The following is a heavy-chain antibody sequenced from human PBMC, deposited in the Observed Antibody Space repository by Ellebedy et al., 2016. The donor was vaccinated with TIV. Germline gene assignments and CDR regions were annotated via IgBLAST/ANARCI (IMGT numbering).Heavy chain of an antibody. J-gene: IGHJ4*02. V-gene: IGHV3-23*01. CDR1: GFTFSSYA. D-gene: IGHD3-22*01. CDR2: ISNTSSRT. Sequence: PGGSLRLSCAASGFTFSSYAMSWVRQAPGKGLEWVSTISNTSSRTYYADSVEGRFIISRDNPKKKLYLQMNSLRAEDTAVYYCAKGRGGGSDSSAPRYYFDYWGLGTLVTVSS. CDR3: AKGRGGGSDSSAPRYYFDY.